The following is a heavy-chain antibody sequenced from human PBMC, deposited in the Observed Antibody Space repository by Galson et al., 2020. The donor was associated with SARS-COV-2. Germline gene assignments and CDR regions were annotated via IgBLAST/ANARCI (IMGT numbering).Heavy chain of an antibody. CDR3: ARDWEASQNIVIHYYYGMDV. J-gene: IGHJ6*02. V-gene: IGHV6-1*01. CDR1: GDSVSSNSAA. Sequence: SQTLSLTCAISGDSVSSNSAAWNWIRQSPSRGLEWLGRTYYRSKWYNDYAVSVKSRITINPDTSKNQFPLQLNSVTPEDTAVYYCARDWEASQNIVIHYYYGMDVWGQGTTVTVSS. CDR2: TYYRSKWYN. D-gene: IGHD1-26*01.